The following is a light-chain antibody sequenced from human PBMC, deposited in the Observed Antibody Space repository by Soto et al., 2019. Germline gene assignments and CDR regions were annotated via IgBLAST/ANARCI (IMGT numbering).Light chain of an antibody. CDR3: QQYETYFRYT. Sequence: DIQMTQSPSTLSASVGDRVTITCRASQTINSKLAWYQKKPGQAPKLLIFDGYNLESGVPCRFSGSGSGTEFTLSIGSLQPDDFATYYCQQYETYFRYTFGQGTKLDIK. CDR2: DGY. V-gene: IGKV1-5*01. CDR1: QTINSK. J-gene: IGKJ2*01.